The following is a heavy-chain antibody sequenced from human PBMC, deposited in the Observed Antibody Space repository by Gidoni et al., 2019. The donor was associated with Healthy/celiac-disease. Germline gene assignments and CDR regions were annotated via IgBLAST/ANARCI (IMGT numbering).Heavy chain of an antibody. V-gene: IGHV3-30*18. D-gene: IGHD6-19*01. CDR2: ISYDGSNK. J-gene: IGHJ4*02. Sequence: SSYGMHWVRQAPGKGLEWVAVISYDGSNKYYADSVKGRFTISRDNSKNTLYLQMNSLRAEDTAVYYCAKDSRLAVAGYFDYWGQGTLVTVSS. CDR1: SSYG. CDR3: AKDSRLAVAGYFDY.